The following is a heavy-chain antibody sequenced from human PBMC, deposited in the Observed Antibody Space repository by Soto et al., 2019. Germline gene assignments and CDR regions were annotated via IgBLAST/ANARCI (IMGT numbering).Heavy chain of an antibody. J-gene: IGHJ4*02. V-gene: IGHV3-30*18. Sequence: GGSLRLSCAASGFTFSSYSMNWVRQAPGKGLEWVSVISYDGSNIYYADSVKGRFTISRDNSKYTLYLQMNSLRAEDTAVYYCAKDLNNYDFWSGYLGHWGQGTLVTVSS. CDR1: GFTFSSYS. CDR3: AKDLNNYDFWSGYLGH. D-gene: IGHD3-3*01. CDR2: ISYDGSNI.